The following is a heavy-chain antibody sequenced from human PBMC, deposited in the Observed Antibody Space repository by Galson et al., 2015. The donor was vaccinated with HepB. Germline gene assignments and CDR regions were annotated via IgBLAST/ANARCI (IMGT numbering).Heavy chain of an antibody. CDR2: IGGSDASS. CDR3: AKSRGGLRQPPISYFDY. Sequence: SLRLSCAASGFTFSSYAMSWVRQAPGKGLEWVSAIGGSDASSYYADSVKGRFTISRDNSRNTVYLQMNSLRAEDTAVYYCAKSRGGLRQPPISYFDYWGQGTLVTVSS. J-gene: IGHJ4*02. CDR1: GFTFSSYA. V-gene: IGHV3-23*01. D-gene: IGHD3-10*01.